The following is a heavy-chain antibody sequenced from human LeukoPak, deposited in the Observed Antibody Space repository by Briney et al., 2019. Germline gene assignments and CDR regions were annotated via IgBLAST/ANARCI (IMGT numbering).Heavy chain of an antibody. CDR2: INPNSGGT. J-gene: IGHJ3*02. Sequence: ASVKVSCKASGYTFTGYYIHWVRQAPGQGLEWMGWINPNSGGTNYAQKLQGRVTMTTDTSTSTAYMELRSLRSDDTAVYYCALDSSGYYLGAFDIWGQGTMVTVSS. D-gene: IGHD3-22*01. V-gene: IGHV1-2*02. CDR3: ALDSSGYYLGAFDI. CDR1: GYTFTGYY.